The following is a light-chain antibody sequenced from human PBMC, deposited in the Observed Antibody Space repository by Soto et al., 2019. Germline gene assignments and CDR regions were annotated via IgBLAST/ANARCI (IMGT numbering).Light chain of an antibody. CDR1: SCDIGGYDY. J-gene: IGLJ2*01. CDR3: TSYESGICHVV. V-gene: IGLV2-14*03. Sequence: QSVLTQPASVSGSPGQWVTLSCTGTSCDIGGYDYVSWYQRHPGKAPKLIIYDVNNRPSGLSHRFSGSKSGNTASLTISGLQAEDEADYYCTSYESGICHVVFGGGTKVTVL. CDR2: DVN.